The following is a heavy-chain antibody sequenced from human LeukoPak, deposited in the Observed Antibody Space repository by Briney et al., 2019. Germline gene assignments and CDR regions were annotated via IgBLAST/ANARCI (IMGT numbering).Heavy chain of an antibody. CDR1: GYTFTGYY. D-gene: IGHD6-19*01. CDR2: MNPNSGNT. V-gene: IGHV1-8*02. Sequence: ASVKVSCKASGYTFTGYYMHWVRQAPGQGLGWMGWMNPNSGNTGYAQKFQGRVTMTRNTSISTAYMELSSLRSEDTAVYYCARGSGQWRLRYWGQGTLVTVSS. J-gene: IGHJ4*02. CDR3: ARGSGQWRLRY.